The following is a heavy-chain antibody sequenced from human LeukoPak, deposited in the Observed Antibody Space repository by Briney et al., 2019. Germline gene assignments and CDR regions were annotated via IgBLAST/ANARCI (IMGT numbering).Heavy chain of an antibody. CDR2: IYYSGST. CDR1: GGSISSYY. Sequence: SETLSLTCTVSGGSISSYYWSWIRQPPGKGLEWIGYIYYSGSTNYNPSLKSRVTISVDTSKNQFSLKLGSVTAADTAVYYCARFRDYGGNSGLNYWGQGTLVTVSS. J-gene: IGHJ4*02. D-gene: IGHD4-23*01. V-gene: IGHV4-59*01. CDR3: ARFRDYGGNSGLNY.